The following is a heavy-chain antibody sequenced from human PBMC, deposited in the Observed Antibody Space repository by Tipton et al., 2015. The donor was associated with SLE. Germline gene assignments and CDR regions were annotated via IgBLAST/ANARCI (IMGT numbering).Heavy chain of an antibody. Sequence: TLSLTCDVSGYDISRGNYWGWIRQSPGKGLEWLATINHSGTTYYRPSPQSRVSISVDTSKNQFSLKLTSVTAADTAVYHCARYTGGGFYFDYWGQGKLVIVSS. CDR3: ARYTGGGFYFDY. CDR1: GYDISRGNY. D-gene: IGHD2-2*02. CDR2: INHSGTT. V-gene: IGHV4-38-2*01. J-gene: IGHJ4*02.